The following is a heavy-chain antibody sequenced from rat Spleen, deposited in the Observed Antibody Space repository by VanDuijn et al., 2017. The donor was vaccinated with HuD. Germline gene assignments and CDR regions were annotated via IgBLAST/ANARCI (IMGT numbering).Heavy chain of an antibody. CDR2: ITNTGGST. V-gene: IGHV5-29*01. D-gene: IGHD4-3*01. Sequence: EVQLVESGGGLVQPGRSLKLSCAVSGFTFSSFPMAWVRQAPGKGLEWVASITNTGGSTYYPDSVKGRFTISRDDAKNTQSLQMDSLRSEDTATYYCARQDTSGYSNWFAYWGQGTLVTVSS. CDR1: GFTFSSFP. CDR3: ARQDTSGYSNWFAY. J-gene: IGHJ3*01.